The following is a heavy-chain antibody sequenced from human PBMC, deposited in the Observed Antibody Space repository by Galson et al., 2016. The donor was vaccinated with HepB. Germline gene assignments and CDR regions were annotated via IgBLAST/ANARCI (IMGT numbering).Heavy chain of an antibody. CDR3: ARGPMAHYYCMDV. D-gene: IGHD5-24*01. CDR1: GYTLTDYW. J-gene: IGHJ6*02. Sequence: SVKVSCKASGYTLTDYWMHWVRQAPGQGLEWLAIINPGSGNRFHAQKIQGRISMTTDTSTGTVTLELISLTWEDTAVYFFARGPMAHYYCMDVLGQGTTVTVSS. V-gene: IGHV1-46*01. CDR2: INPGSGNR.